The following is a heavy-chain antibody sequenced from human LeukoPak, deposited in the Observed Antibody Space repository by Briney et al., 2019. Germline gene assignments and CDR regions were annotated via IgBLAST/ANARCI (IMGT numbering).Heavy chain of an antibody. V-gene: IGHV4-59*01. CDR1: GGSINSNY. CDR3: ARVGSWYYFDY. Sequence: SETLSLTCTVSGGSINSNYWSWIRQPPGEGLEWIAYIDHSGNTNYNPSLKSRVTISRDMSKNQFSLKLTSVTAADTAMYYCARVGSWYYFDYWGQGILVTVSS. CDR2: IDHSGNT. D-gene: IGHD6-19*01. J-gene: IGHJ4*02.